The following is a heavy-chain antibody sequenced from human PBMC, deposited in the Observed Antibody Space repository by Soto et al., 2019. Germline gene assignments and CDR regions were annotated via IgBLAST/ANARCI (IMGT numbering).Heavy chain of an antibody. J-gene: IGHJ4*02. CDR2: ISYDGSNK. D-gene: IGHD5-18*01. CDR1: GFTFSSYG. V-gene: IGHV3-30*18. Sequence: QVQLVESGGGVVQPGRSLRLSCAASGFTFSSYGMHWVRQAPGKGLEWVAVISYDGSNKYYADSVKGRFTISRDNSKNTLDLQMTSLRAEDKAVYHCAKGYSYSVCDYWGQGTLVTVSS. CDR3: AKGYSYSVCDY.